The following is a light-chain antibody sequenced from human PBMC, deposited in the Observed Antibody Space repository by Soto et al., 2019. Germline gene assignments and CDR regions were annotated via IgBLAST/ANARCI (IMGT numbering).Light chain of an antibody. J-gene: IGKJ1*01. Sequence: DIQMTQSPSSLSASVGDRVTITFRASQGISTYLNWYQKKPGKAPKLLIHAASSLQSGVPSRFSGSGSETDFTLTISSLQPEDFATYSRQQSYSTTWTFGQGTKVDIK. CDR1: QGISTY. V-gene: IGKV1-39*01. CDR2: AAS. CDR3: QQSYSTTWT.